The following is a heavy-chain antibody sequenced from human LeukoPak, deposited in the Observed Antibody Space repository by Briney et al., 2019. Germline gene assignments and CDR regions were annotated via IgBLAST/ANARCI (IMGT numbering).Heavy chain of an antibody. Sequence: PGGSLRLSCAASGFTFSSHAMTWVRQAPGKGLELVSTISASGGSRYYADSVKGRFTISRDNSKNTLYLEMNSLRVEDTAVYYCAKVYSGSPSNFDYWGQGTLVTVSS. D-gene: IGHD1-26*01. CDR2: ISASGGSR. CDR1: GFTFSSHA. J-gene: IGHJ4*02. V-gene: IGHV3-23*01. CDR3: AKVYSGSPSNFDY.